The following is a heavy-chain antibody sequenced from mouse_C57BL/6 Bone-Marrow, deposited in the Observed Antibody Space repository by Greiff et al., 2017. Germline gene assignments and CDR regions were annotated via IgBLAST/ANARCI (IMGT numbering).Heavy chain of an antibody. Sequence: VQLQQPGAELVKPGASVKLSCKASGYTFTSYWMHWVKQRPGQGLEWIGMIHPNSGSTNYNEKFKSKATLTVDTSSSTAYMQLSSLTSEDSAVYYCARVTGDYAMDYWGQGTAVTVSS. CDR3: ARVTGDYAMDY. J-gene: IGHJ4*01. V-gene: IGHV1-64*01. D-gene: IGHD4-1*01. CDR2: IHPNSGST. CDR1: GYTFTSYW.